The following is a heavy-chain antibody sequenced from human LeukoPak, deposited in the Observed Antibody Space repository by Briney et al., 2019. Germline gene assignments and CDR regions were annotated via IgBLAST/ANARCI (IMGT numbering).Heavy chain of an antibody. Sequence: PGRSMRLSCAASGFTFSSYGMHWVRQAPGKGLEWVAVIWYDGSNKYYADSVKGRFTISRDNSKNTLYLQMNSLRAEDTAVYYCGRDFKPYNNFDYGGREPRVPVPS. CDR3: GRDFKPYNNFDY. CDR2: IWYDGSNK. J-gene: IGHJ4*02. D-gene: IGHD3-10*01. CDR1: GFTFSSYG. V-gene: IGHV3-33*01.